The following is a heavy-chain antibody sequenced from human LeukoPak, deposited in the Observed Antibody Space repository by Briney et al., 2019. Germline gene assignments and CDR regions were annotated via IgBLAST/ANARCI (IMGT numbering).Heavy chain of an antibody. CDR3: ESVTAPSSRGSYFDALAM. CDR1: GFTLSNDW. Sequence: GGSLRLSCATSGFTLSNDWVTWVRQAQGKGLEWVATINQDGSKKISVYPVKGRFTISSNNAVNTMFVKMEMRRVKDRAMYFCESVTAPSSRGSYFDALAMWGQGAWVTVSS. J-gene: IGHJ3*02. V-gene: IGHV3-7*01. CDR2: INQDGSKK. D-gene: IGHD2/OR15-2a*01.